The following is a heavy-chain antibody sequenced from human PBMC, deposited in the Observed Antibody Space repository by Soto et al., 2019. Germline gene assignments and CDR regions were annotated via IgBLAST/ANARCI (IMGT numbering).Heavy chain of an antibody. CDR2: IYFNGFT. Sequence: PSETLSLTCTVSGGSISSSDYYWGWIRQPPGKGLEWIGSIYFNGFTYFNPSLKSRVTMSLDTSKKQFSLKLSSVTAADTAVYYCAPIFIAAAGGTSDVAPWGQGTLMTVSS. CDR3: APIFIAAAGGTSDVAP. J-gene: IGHJ5*02. V-gene: IGHV4-39*01. CDR1: GGSISSSDYY. D-gene: IGHD6-13*01.